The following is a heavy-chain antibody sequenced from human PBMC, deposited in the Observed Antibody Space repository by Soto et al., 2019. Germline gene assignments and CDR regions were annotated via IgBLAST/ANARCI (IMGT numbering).Heavy chain of an antibody. Sequence: GGSLRLSCAASGFTFSSYAMSWVRQAPGKGLEWVSAISGSGGSTYYADSVKGRLTISRDNSKNTLYLQMNSLRAEDTAVYYCAKDNDFWSGYSDYWGQGTLVTVSS. V-gene: IGHV3-23*01. CDR1: GFTFSSYA. CDR3: AKDNDFWSGYSDY. CDR2: ISGSGGST. J-gene: IGHJ4*02. D-gene: IGHD3-3*01.